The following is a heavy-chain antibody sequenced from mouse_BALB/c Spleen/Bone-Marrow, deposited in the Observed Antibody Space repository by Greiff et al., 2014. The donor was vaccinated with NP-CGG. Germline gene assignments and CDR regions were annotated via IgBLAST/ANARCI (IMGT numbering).Heavy chain of an antibody. CDR1: GYSFTSYW. Sequence: QVQLQQSGPQLVRPGASVKISCKASGYSFTSYWMHWVKQRPGQGLEWIGMIDPSDSETRLNQKFKNKATLTVDKSSSTAYMQLSSPTSEDSAVYYCANLYGYLFDHWGQGTTLTVSS. J-gene: IGHJ2*01. CDR2: IDPSDSET. V-gene: IGHV1-74*01. CDR3: ANLYGYLFDH. D-gene: IGHD2-2*01.